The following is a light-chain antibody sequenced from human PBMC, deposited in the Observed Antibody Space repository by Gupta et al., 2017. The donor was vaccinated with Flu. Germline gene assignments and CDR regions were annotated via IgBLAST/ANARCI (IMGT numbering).Light chain of an antibody. CDR3: QKYNSAPALT. V-gene: IGKV1-27*01. CDR2: AAS. J-gene: IGKJ4*01. Sequence: SSLSASVGDRVTITCRASQGISNYLAWYQQKPGKGPKLLIYAASTWQAGVPSRFSGSGSGTDFTLTISSRQPEDVATYYCQKYNSAPALTFGGGTKVEIK. CDR1: QGISNY.